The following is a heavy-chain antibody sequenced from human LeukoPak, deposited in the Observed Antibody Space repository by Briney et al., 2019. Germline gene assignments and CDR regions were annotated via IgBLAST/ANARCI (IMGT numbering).Heavy chain of an antibody. J-gene: IGHJ4*02. Sequence: GGSLRLSCAASGFTFSSYSMNWVRQAPGKGLEWVSSISSSSSYIYYADSVKGRFTISRDNAKNSLYLQMNSLRAEDTAVYYCAREIDYCSGGSCYLGDDYWGQGILVTVSS. CDR3: AREIDYCSGGSCYLGDDY. V-gene: IGHV3-21*01. CDR2: ISSSSSYI. D-gene: IGHD2-15*01. CDR1: GFTFSSYS.